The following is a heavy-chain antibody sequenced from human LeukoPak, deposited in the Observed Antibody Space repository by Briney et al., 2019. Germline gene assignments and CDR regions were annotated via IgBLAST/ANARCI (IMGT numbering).Heavy chain of an antibody. V-gene: IGHV4-59*08. Sequence: PSETLSLTCTVSGGSISSYYWSWIRQPPGKGLEWIGYIYYSGSTNYNPSLKSRVTISVDTSKNQFSLKLSSVTAADTAVYYCARGSAAPNPYYYYYYMDVWGKGTTVTVSS. CDR3: ARGSAAPNPYYYYYYMDV. J-gene: IGHJ6*03. CDR2: IYYSGST. CDR1: GGSISSYY. D-gene: IGHD2-15*01.